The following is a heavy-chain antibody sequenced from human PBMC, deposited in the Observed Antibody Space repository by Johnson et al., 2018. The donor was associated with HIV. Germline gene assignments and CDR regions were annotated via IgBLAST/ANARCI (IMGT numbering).Heavy chain of an antibody. J-gene: IGHJ3*02. CDR1: GFTFDDYG. D-gene: IGHD3-22*01. CDR2: INWNGGNV. V-gene: IGHV3-20*04. CDR3: ARGVRDSSGYPFAFDI. Sequence: VQLVESGGGVVRPGGSLRLSCAASGFTFDDYGMSWVRQAPGKGLEWVSGINWNGGNVGYVNSVKGRFIISRDNANNSLYIQMNSLRVEDTALYYCARGVRDSSGYPFAFDIWGQGTMVSVPS.